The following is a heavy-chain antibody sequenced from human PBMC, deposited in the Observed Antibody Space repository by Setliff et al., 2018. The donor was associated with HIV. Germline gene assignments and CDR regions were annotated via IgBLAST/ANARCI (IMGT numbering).Heavy chain of an antibody. V-gene: IGHV4-39*01. D-gene: IGHD5-18*01. CDR1: GGSISSGSYY. CDR2: IYYSGST. J-gene: IGHJ4*02. CDR3: ARHPAGRPAMGPHYFDH. Sequence: PSETLSLTCTVSGGSISSGSYYWGWIRQPPGKGLEWIGSIYYSGSTYYNPSLKSRVTISVDTSKNQFSLKLSSVTAADTAVYYCARHPAGRPAMGPHYFDHWGQGTLVTV.